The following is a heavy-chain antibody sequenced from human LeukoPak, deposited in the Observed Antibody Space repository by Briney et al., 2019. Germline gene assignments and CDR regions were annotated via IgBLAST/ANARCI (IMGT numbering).Heavy chain of an antibody. V-gene: IGHV1-8*02. CDR2: MNPYSGNT. D-gene: IGHD6-13*01. CDR3: ARGSPESSSSVRSWWYYYYYYMDV. CDR1: GYTFTSYD. Sequence: ASVKVSCKASGYTFTSYDINWVRQATGQGLEWMGWMNPYSGNTGYAQKFQGRVTMTRNTSISTAYMELSSLRSEDTAVYYCARGSPESSSSVRSWWYYYYYYMDVWGKGTTVTISS. J-gene: IGHJ6*03.